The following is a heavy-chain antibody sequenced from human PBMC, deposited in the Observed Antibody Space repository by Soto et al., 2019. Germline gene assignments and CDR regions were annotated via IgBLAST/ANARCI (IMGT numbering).Heavy chain of an antibody. V-gene: IGHV4-38-2*01. CDR1: GYSISGGYY. J-gene: IGHJ4*02. D-gene: IGHD2-2*01. Sequence: PSETLSLTGAVSGYSISGGYYWCWIRQTPGKGLEWIGSIYQSGSTYYDPSLKSRVTISVDTSKKQFSLKLSSVTSADTAVYYCARAGPARYCTSTSCYYFDYRGQGTLVTVSS. CDR3: ARAGPARYCTSTSCYYFDY. CDR2: IYQSGST.